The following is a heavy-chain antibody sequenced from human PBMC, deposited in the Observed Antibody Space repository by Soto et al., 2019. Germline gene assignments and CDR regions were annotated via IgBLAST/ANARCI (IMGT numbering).Heavy chain of an antibody. CDR1: GFTFSSYW. D-gene: IGHD5-18*01. CDR2: VETDGSIT. CDR3: ATLNSYGADY. Sequence: GGSLRLSCAASGFTFSSYWMHWVRQAPGKGLVWVSRVETDGSITNYADSVKGRFTISRDNAKNTVYLQMNSLSAEDTAMYYCATLNSYGADYWGQGTLVTVSS. J-gene: IGHJ4*02. V-gene: IGHV3-74*01.